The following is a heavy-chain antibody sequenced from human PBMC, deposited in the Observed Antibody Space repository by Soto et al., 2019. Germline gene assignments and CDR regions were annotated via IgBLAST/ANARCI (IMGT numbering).Heavy chain of an antibody. V-gene: IGHV2-5*02. D-gene: IGHD2-21*02. CDR1: GFSLNTGGVG. Sequence: QITLKESGPTLVKPTQTLTLTCTFSGFSLNTGGVGVGWIRQPPGEALEWLALIYWDNDKSYSPSLESRLTITKDTSKNQVVLTMTNMDPVDTATYYCAHSRCGGDCLQSYSSHYYYGMDVWGQGTTVTVSS. CDR2: IYWDNDK. J-gene: IGHJ6*02. CDR3: AHSRCGGDCLQSYSSHYYYGMDV.